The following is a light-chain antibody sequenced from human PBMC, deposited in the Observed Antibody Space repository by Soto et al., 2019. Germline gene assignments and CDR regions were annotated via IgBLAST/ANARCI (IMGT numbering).Light chain of an antibody. V-gene: IGLV1-51*01. Sequence: QSVLTQPPSVSAAPGQKVTISCSGSSSNIGNNYVSWYQHLPGTAPKLLIYDNSKRPSGIPDRFSGSKSGTSATLGITGLQTGDEADYYCGTWDTTLSAGRVFGGGTKVTVL. CDR3: GTWDTTLSAGRV. CDR1: SSNIGNNY. J-gene: IGLJ3*02. CDR2: DNS.